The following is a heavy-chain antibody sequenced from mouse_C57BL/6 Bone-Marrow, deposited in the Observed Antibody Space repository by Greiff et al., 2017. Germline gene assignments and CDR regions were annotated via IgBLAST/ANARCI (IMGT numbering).Heavy chain of an antibody. CDR3: ARFHYDYDCYYAMDY. V-gene: IGHV1-69*01. CDR1: GYTFTSYW. CDR2: VDPSDSYT. J-gene: IGHJ4*01. D-gene: IGHD2-4*01. Sequence: VQLQQPGAELVMPGASVKLSCKASGYTFTSYWMHWVKQRPGQGLEWNGEVDPSDSYTNYNQKFKGKSTLTVDKSSSTAYMQLSSLTSEDSAVYYCARFHYDYDCYYAMDYWGQGTSVTVSS.